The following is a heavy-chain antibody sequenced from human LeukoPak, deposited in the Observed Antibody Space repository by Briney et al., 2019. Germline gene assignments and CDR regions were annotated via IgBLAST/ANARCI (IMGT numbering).Heavy chain of an antibody. CDR1: GYTFTGYY. J-gene: IGHJ5*02. D-gene: IGHD3-3*01. Sequence: ASVKVSCKAPGYTFTGYYMHWVRQAPGQGLEWMGWINPNSGGTNYAQKFQGRVTMTRDTSISTAYMELSRLRSDDTAVYYCARDVRYFDFWSGYYIFDPWGQGTLVTVSS. V-gene: IGHV1-2*02. CDR2: INPNSGGT. CDR3: ARDVRYFDFWSGYYIFDP.